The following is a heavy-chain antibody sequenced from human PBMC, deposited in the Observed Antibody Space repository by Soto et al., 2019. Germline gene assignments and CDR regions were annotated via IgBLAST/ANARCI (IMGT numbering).Heavy chain of an antibody. CDR1: GNTFTNHG. CDR3: ARDRVAGIWGDAFDI. V-gene: IGHV1-18*04. CDR2: INPYNANV. D-gene: IGHD3-16*01. Sequence: QVQLVQSGAEVKKPGASVKVSCKTSGNTFTNHGINWVRQAPGQGLEWMGWINPYNANVNYAQKLQGRVTMTTDTSTSTAYMDLRSLTSDDTAVYYCARDRVAGIWGDAFDIWGQGTMVTVSS. J-gene: IGHJ3*02.